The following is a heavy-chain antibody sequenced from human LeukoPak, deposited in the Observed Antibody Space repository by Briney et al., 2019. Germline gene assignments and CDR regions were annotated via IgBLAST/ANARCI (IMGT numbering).Heavy chain of an antibody. CDR2: TSSSSSYI. CDR1: GFTFSSYS. D-gene: IGHD3-3*01. CDR3: ARGIYDFWSGYSYFDY. J-gene: IGHJ4*02. V-gene: IGHV3-21*01. Sequence: GGSLRLSCAASGFTFSSYSMNWVRQAPGKGLEWVSSTSSSSSYIYYADSVKGRFTISRDNAKNSLYLQMNSLRAEDTAVYYCARGIYDFWSGYSYFDYWGQGTLVTVSS.